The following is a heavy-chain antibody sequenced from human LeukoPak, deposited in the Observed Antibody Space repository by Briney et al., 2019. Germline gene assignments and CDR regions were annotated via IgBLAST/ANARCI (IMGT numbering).Heavy chain of an antibody. V-gene: IGHV4-34*01. CDR3: ASEGPITSGY. CDR2: INHSGST. Sequence: PSETLSLTCAVYGGSFSGYYWSWIRQPPGKGLEWIGEINHSGSTNYNPSLKSRVTISVDTSKNQFSLKLSSVTAADTAVYYCASEGPITSGYWGQGTLVTVSS. CDR1: GGSFSGYY. J-gene: IGHJ4*02. D-gene: IGHD3-16*01.